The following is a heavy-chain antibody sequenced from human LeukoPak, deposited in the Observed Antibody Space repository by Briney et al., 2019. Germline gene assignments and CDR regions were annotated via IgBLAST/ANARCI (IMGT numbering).Heavy chain of an antibody. CDR2: IIPIFGTA. Sequence: SVTVSCKASGGTFSSYAISWVRQAPGQGLEWMGGIIPIFGTANYAQKFQGRVTITADKSTSTAYMELSSLRSEDTAVYYCARAGDYGSGSLAFDIWGQGTMVTVSS. V-gene: IGHV1-69*06. D-gene: IGHD3-10*01. CDR3: ARAGDYGSGSLAFDI. J-gene: IGHJ3*02. CDR1: GGTFSSYA.